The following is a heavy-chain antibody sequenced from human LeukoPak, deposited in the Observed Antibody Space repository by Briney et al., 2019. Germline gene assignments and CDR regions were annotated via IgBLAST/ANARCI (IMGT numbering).Heavy chain of an antibody. V-gene: IGHV1-18*01. CDR1: GYTFTSYG. CDR3: ARDEIVVVTTGYYFDY. Sequence: ASVKVSCKASGYTFTSYGISWVRQAPGQGLEWMGRISAYNGNTNYAQKLQGRVTMTTDTSTSTAYMELRSLRSDDTAVYYCARDEIVVVTTGYYFDYWGQGTLVTVSS. D-gene: IGHD3-22*01. CDR2: ISAYNGNT. J-gene: IGHJ4*02.